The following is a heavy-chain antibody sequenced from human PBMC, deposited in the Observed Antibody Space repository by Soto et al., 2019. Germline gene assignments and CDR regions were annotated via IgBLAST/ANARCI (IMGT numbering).Heavy chain of an antibody. CDR1: GYAFTSCS. CDR3: ARSIVVVTALGH. CDR2: INAGNGNT. J-gene: IGHJ4*02. V-gene: IGHV1-3*01. Sequence: TSVKVSCKAPGYAFTSCSMHWARQAPGQRLEWMGWINAGNGNTKYSQKFQGRVTITRDTSASTAYMELSSLRSEDTAVYYCARSIVVVTALGHWGQGTLVSVSS. D-gene: IGHD2-21*02.